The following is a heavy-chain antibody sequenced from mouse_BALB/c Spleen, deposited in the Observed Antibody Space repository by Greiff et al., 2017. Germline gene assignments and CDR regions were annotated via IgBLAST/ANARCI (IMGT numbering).Heavy chain of an antibody. Sequence: EVMLVESGGGLVQPGGSLKLSCAASGFTFSSYGMSWVRQTPDKRLELVATINSNGGSTYYPDSVKGRFTISRDNAKNTLYLQMSSLKSEDTAMYYCARDRNPGYYYAMDYWGQGTSVTVSS. CDR3: ARDRNPGYYYAMDY. J-gene: IGHJ4*01. CDR2: INSNGGST. V-gene: IGHV5-6-3*01. CDR1: GFTFSSYG.